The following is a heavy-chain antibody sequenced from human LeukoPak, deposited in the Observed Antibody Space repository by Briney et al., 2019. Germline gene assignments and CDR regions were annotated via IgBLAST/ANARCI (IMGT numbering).Heavy chain of an antibody. CDR1: GGSISSGSYY. CDR2: MYYSGTT. Sequence: PSETPSLTCTVSGGSISSGSYYWGWIRHPPGKGLEWIASMYYSGTTFYSPSLKSRVTISVDTSKNQLSLKLGSVTAADTAVYYCARHPPRDGSAFDYWGQGTLVTVSS. J-gene: IGHJ4*02. CDR3: ARHPPRDGSAFDY. V-gene: IGHV4-39*01.